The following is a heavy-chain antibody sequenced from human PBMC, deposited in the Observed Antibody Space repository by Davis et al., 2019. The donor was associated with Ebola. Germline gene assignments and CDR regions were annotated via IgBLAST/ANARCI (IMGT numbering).Heavy chain of an antibody. CDR3: ARQESLYGSIDT. Sequence: GGSLRLSCQGTGYKFSNYWIVWVRQMPGKGLEWMGVIYPGDSDIRYSPSFQGQVTISADKYISTAYLQWSSLKASDTAMYYCARQESLYGSIDTWGQGTLVTVSS. V-gene: IGHV5-51*01. CDR2: IYPGDSDI. D-gene: IGHD6-13*01. J-gene: IGHJ5*02. CDR1: GYKFSNYW.